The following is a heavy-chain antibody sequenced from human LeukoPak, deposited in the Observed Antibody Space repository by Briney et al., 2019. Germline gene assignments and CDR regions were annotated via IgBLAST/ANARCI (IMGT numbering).Heavy chain of an antibody. CDR3: STWLRESSLCL. V-gene: IGHV3-48*03. D-gene: IGHD5-12*01. CDR2: NIVSGGPM. CDR1: GFTFNNYE. Sequence: GGSLRLSCAASGFTFNNYEVNWFRQAPGKGLGWISHNIVSGGPMYYSDSVKGRFVVSRDPAKNSLYLQMNRLRNEDTATYYCSTWLRESSLCLWGQGTVVTVSS. J-gene: IGHJ3*01.